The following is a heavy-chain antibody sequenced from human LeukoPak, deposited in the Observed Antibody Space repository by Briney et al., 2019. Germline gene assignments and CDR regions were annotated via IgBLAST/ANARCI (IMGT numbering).Heavy chain of an antibody. Sequence: GGSLRLSCAASGFSVDTNYMSRVRQAPGRGLEWVAVIYSEDNAYYADSVKGRFTISRQSSKNTLDLQMNSLRTEDTAVYYCARDRGDGYCSSTSCSHAFNIWGQGTMVTVSS. D-gene: IGHD2-2*01. CDR2: IYSEDNA. V-gene: IGHV3-53*04. J-gene: IGHJ3*02. CDR1: GFSVDTNY. CDR3: ARDRGDGYCSSTSCSHAFNI.